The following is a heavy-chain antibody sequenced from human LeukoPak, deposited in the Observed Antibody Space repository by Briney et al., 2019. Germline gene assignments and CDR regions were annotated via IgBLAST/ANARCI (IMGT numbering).Heavy chain of an antibody. CDR2: IYHSGST. V-gene: IGHV4-38-2*02. D-gene: IGHD5-18*01. Sequence: SETLSLTCTVSGYSISSGYYWGWIRQPPGKGLEWIGSIYHSGSTYYNPSLKSRVTISVDTSKNQFSLKLSSVTAADTAVYYCARGVYSYGYNIDYWGQGTLVTVSS. CDR3: ARGVYSYGYNIDY. J-gene: IGHJ4*02. CDR1: GYSISSGYY.